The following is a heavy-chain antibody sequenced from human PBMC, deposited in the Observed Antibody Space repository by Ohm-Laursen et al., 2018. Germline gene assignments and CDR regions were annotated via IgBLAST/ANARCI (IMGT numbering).Heavy chain of an antibody. CDR2: ISSSGSTI. CDR1: GFTFSSYE. CDR3: ASRTMLRGDAAFDI. V-gene: IGHV3-48*03. Sequence: SLRLSCAASGFTFSSYEMNWVRQAPGKGLEWVSYISSSGSTIYYADSVKGRFTISRDNAKNSLYLQMNSLRAEDTAVYYCASRTMLRGDAAFDIWGQGTMVTVSS. J-gene: IGHJ3*02. D-gene: IGHD3-10*01.